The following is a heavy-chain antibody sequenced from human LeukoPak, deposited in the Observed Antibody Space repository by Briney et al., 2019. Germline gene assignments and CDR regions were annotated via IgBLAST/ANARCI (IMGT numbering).Heavy chain of an antibody. Sequence: GGSLRLSCAASGFMFSSNWMSWVRLAPGKGLEWVANIKEDGTETYYVDSVKGRFTISRDNAKNSLYLQMNSLRVEDTAVYYCAKDKVGATPIFEFDYWGQGTLVTVSS. CDR2: IKEDGTET. V-gene: IGHV3-7*03. CDR3: AKDKVGATPIFEFDY. D-gene: IGHD1-26*01. CDR1: GFMFSSNW. J-gene: IGHJ4*02.